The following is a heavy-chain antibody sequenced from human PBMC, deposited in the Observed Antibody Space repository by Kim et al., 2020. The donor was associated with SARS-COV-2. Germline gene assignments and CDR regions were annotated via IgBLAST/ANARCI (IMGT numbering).Heavy chain of an antibody. CDR2: IYYSGST. D-gene: IGHD6-13*01. CDR3: ARAGLSVAAGFDY. J-gene: IGHJ4*02. V-gene: IGHV4-39*07. Sequence: SETLSLTCTVSGGSISSSSYYWGWIRQPPGKGLEWIGSIYYSGSTYYNPSLKSRVTISVDTSKNQFSLKLSSVTAADTAVYYCARAGLSVAAGFDYWGQGTLVTVSS. CDR1: GGSISSSSYY.